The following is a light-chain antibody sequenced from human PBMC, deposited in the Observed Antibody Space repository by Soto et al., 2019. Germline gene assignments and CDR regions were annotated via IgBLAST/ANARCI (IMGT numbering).Light chain of an antibody. CDR1: SSDVGGYNY. CDR2: EVI. J-gene: IGLJ1*01. V-gene: IGLV2-14*01. CDR3: SAYTSSSTPRYV. Sequence: QSVLTQPASVSGSPGQSITISRTGTSSDVGGYNYVSWYQQHPGKAPKLMIYEVINRPSGVSNRFSGSKSGNSASLTISGLQAEDEADYYCSAYTSSSTPRYVFGTGTKVNVL.